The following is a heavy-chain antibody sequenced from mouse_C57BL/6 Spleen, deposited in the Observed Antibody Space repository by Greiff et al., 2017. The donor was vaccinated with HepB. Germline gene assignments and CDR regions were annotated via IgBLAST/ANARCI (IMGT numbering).Heavy chain of an antibody. CDR1: GFTFSSYT. CDR2: ISGGGGNT. CDR3: ARSDPYYFDY. Sequence: DVHLVESGGGLVKPGGSLKLSCAASGFTFSSYTMSWVRQTPEKRLEWVATISGGGGNTYYPDSVKGRFTISRDNAKNNLYLQMSSLRSEDTALYYCARSDPYYFDYWGQGTTLTVSS. J-gene: IGHJ2*01. V-gene: IGHV5-9*03.